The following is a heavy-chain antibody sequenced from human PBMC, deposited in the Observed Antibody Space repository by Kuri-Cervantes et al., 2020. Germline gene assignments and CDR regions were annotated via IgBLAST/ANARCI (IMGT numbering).Heavy chain of an antibody. CDR3: AKSDYYGSGSYTHNFDY. CDR2: ISYDGSNK. V-gene: IGHV3-30*18. CDR1: GFTFSSYA. Sequence: LSLTCAASGFTFSSYAMHWVRQAPGKGLEWVAVISYDGSNKYYADSVKGRFTISRDNSKNTLYLQMNSLRAEDAAVYYCAKSDYYGSGSYTHNFDYWGQGTLVTVSS. J-gene: IGHJ4*02. D-gene: IGHD3-10*01.